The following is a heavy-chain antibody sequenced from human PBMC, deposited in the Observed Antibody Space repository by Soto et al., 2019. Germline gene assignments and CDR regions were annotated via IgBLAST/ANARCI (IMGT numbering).Heavy chain of an antibody. V-gene: IGHV4-31*03. J-gene: IGHJ5*02. Sequence: QVQLQESGPGLVKPSQTLSLTCTVSGGSISSGGYYWSWIRQHPGKGLEWIGYIYYSGSTYYNPSLKSRVARPVDTSKSQYSLKQRSVTAADTAEYYGARTGGEQFGAPCLLDPWGQGTPVTVSS. CDR2: IYYSGST. D-gene: IGHD3-10*01. CDR3: ARTGGEQFGAPCLLDP. CDR1: GGSISSGGYY.